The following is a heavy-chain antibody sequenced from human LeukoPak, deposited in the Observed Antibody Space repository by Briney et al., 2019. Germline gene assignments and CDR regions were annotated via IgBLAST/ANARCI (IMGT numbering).Heavy chain of an antibody. V-gene: IGHV3-23*01. CDR3: AKAYSRWLVHLMDV. Sequence: PGGSLRLSCAASGFTFSSYGMSWVRQAPGKGLEWVSAISGSGGSTYYADSVKGRFTISRDNSKNTLYLQMNSLRAEDTAVYYCAKAYSRWLVHLMDVWGKGTTVTISS. CDR1: GFTFSSYG. D-gene: IGHD6-19*01. CDR2: ISGSGGST. J-gene: IGHJ6*03.